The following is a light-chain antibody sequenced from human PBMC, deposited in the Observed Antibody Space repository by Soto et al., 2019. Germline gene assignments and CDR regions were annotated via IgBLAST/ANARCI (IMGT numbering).Light chain of an antibody. CDR2: GAS. CDR3: QQYGSSLWT. Sequence: EIVLTQSPGTLSLSPGEGATLSCRASQSISSSYLGWYQQKPGQAPRLLIYGASNRATGIPDRFSGSGSGTDFTLTISRLEPEDFAVYYCQQYGSSLWTFGQGTKVEIK. CDR1: QSISSSY. J-gene: IGKJ1*01. V-gene: IGKV3-20*01.